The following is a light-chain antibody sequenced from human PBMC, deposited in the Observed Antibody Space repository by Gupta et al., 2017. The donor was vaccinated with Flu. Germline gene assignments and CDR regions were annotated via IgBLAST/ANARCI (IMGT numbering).Light chain of an antibody. J-gene: IGLJ3*02. Sequence: SDVEGKDVNWCQQYPGKAPRLLIYCVGILPSGVSGRFSGSKFGGKASLTISGLQPEDEAEYYCWACDDGLNGVVFGGGTKLTVL. CDR3: WACDDGLNGVV. CDR2: CVG. V-gene: IGLV1-36*01. CDR1: SDVEGKD.